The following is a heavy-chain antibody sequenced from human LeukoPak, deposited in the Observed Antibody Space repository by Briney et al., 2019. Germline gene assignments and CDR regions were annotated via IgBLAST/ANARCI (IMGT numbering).Heavy chain of an antibody. CDR1: GYSFTSYW. J-gene: IGHJ4*02. Sequence: HGESLKISCKGSGYSFTSYWIGWVRQMPGKGLEWMGIIYPGDPDTRYSPSFQGQVTISADKSISTAYLQWSSLKASDTAMYYCARTGEEGIAVAGTQIWGQGTLVTVSS. CDR2: IYPGDPDT. V-gene: IGHV5-51*01. D-gene: IGHD6-19*01. CDR3: ARTGEEGIAVAGTQI.